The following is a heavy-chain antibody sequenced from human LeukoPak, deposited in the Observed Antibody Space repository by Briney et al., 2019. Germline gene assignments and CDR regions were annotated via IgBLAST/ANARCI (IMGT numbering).Heavy chain of an antibody. V-gene: IGHV3-64*01. D-gene: IGHD3-10*01. CDR2: IITTGSRT. J-gene: IGHJ4*02. CDR3: ARSRSFDY. Sequence: GGSLRLSCAASGFTFSSYAMSWVRQAPGKGLEYVSAIITTGSRTYYANSVKGRFSISRDNSKNTVYLQVGSLRPEDMAAYYCARSRSFDYWGQGTLVTVSS. CDR1: GFTFSSYA.